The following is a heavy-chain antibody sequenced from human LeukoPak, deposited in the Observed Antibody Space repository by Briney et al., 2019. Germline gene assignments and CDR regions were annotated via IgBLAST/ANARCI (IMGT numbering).Heavy chain of an antibody. Sequence: SQTLSLTCTVSGGSISSGGYSWSWIRQHPGKGLEWIGYIYYSGSTYCNPSLKSRVTISVDTSKNQFSLKLSSVTAADTAVYYCARDSPGQASHHYYGMDVWGQGTMVTVSS. CDR1: GGSISSGGYS. D-gene: IGHD2-2*01. J-gene: IGHJ6*02. V-gene: IGHV4-31*03. CDR3: ARDSPGQASHHYYGMDV. CDR2: IYYSGST.